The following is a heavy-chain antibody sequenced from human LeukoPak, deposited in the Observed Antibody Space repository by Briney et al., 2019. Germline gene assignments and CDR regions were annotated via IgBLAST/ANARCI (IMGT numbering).Heavy chain of an antibody. CDR2: IYYSGST. Sequence: SETLSLTCTVSGGSIRSYYWSWIRQPPGKGLEWIGYIYYSGSTNCNPSLKSRVTISVDTSKNQFSLKLSSVTAADTAVYYCARDAYYDWGQGTLVTVSS. V-gene: IGHV4-59*12. CDR1: GGSIRSYY. CDR3: ARDAYYD. J-gene: IGHJ4*02. D-gene: IGHD3-10*01.